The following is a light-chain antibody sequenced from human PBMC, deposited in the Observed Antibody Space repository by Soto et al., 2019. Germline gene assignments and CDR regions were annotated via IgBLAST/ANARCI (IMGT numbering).Light chain of an antibody. Sequence: DIVMTQSTDSLAVSLGGRATINCKSSQSVFYSSNNKNFLAWYQQKSGHPPKLLIYWASTRESGVPDRFSGSGSRTDFSLTISSFQAEDAAVYYCQQYSTTPTFGQGTRLEIK. J-gene: IGKJ5*01. V-gene: IGKV4-1*01. CDR2: WAS. CDR3: QQYSTTPT. CDR1: QSVFYSSNNKNF.